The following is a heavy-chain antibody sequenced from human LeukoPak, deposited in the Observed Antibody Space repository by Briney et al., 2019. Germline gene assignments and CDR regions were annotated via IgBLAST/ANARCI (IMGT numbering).Heavy chain of an antibody. CDR1: GGSISSSSYY. D-gene: IGHD2-21*02. CDR3: ASGYCGGACQLGGVDM. Sequence: SETLSLTCTVSGGSISSSSYYWGWIRQPPGKGLEWIGSIYYSGSTYYNPSLKSRVTISVDMSGNQFSLRLSSVTAADTAVYYCASGYCGGACQLGGVDMWGQGTMVTVSS. J-gene: IGHJ3*02. CDR2: IYYSGST. V-gene: IGHV4-39*07.